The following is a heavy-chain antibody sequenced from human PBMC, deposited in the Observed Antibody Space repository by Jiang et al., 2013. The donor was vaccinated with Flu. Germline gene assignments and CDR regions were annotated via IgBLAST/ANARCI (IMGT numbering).Heavy chain of an antibody. CDR1: GASVSSDAYY. J-gene: IGHJ3*02. CDR2: IHYSGST. Sequence: KPSETLSLTCTVSGASVSSDAYYWTWIRQPPGKELDFIGYIHYSGSTNYTPSLKSRLTISLDTSNNQFSLKLSPVTAADTAVYYCARSRPYESGSYYDAFDIWGQGTKVTVSS. D-gene: IGHD3-10*01. V-gene: IGHV4-61*08. CDR3: ARSRPYESGSYYDAFDI.